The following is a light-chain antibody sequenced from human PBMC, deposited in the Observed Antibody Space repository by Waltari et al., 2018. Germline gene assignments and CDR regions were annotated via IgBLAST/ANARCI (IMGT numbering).Light chain of an antibody. CDR2: EVS. CDR1: QSLVHSNGNTY. CDR3: IQATQLPRT. V-gene: IGKV2-24*01. J-gene: IGKJ1*01. Sequence: DIVMTQTPLSSPVTLGQPASISCRSSQSLVHSNGNTYLSWLHQRPGQPPRLLIYEVSNRCSGVTDRCSGSGAGTDFTLKISRVEAEDVWIYYCIQATQLPRTFGQGTKVEIK.